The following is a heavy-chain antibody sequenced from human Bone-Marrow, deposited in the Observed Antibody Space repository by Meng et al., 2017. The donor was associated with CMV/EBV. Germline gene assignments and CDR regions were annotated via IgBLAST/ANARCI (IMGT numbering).Heavy chain of an antibody. Sequence: ASVKVSCKASGYTFTGYYMHWVRQATGQGLEWMGWMNPNSGNTGYAQKFQGRVTMTRNTSISTAYMELSSLRSEDTAVYYCARGGSGSGDIWGQGKMVTGSS. CDR1: GYTFTGYY. J-gene: IGHJ3*02. CDR3: ARGGSGSGDI. V-gene: IGHV1-8*02. D-gene: IGHD3-3*01. CDR2: MNPNSGNT.